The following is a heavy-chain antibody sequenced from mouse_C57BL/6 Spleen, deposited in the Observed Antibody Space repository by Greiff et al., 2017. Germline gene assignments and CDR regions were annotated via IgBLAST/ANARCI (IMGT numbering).Heavy chain of an antibody. V-gene: IGHV5-17*01. Sequence: EVNLVESGGGLVKPGGSLKLSCAASGFTFSDYGMHWVRQAPEKGLEWVAYISSGSSTIYYADTVKGRFTISRDNAKNTLFLQMTSLRSEDTAMYYCARLRPPYAMDYWGQGTSVTVSS. CDR1: GFTFSDYG. CDR2: ISSGSSTI. J-gene: IGHJ4*01. D-gene: IGHD2-4*01. CDR3: ARLRPPYAMDY.